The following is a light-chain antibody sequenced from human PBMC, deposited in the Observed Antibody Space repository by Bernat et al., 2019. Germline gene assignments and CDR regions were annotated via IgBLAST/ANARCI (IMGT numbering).Light chain of an antibody. CDR1: SSDVGSYNL. CDR3: CSYAGSSTWV. CDR2: EVS. Sequence: QSALTQPASVSGSPGQSITISCTGTSSDVGSYNLVSWCQQHPGKAPKLMIYEVSKRPSGVSNRFSGSKSGNTASLIISGLQAEDEADYYCCSYAGSSTWVFGGGTKLTVL. J-gene: IGLJ3*02. V-gene: IGLV2-23*02.